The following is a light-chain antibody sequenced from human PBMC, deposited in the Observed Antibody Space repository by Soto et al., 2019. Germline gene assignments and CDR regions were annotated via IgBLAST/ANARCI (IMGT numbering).Light chain of an antibody. CDR3: QQCGSSPWT. V-gene: IGKV3-20*01. CDR1: QSVSSNY. J-gene: IGKJ1*01. CDR2: GAS. Sequence: ESVLTQSPGTLSLSPGERATLSCSASQSVSSNYLAWYQQKPGQAPRLLIYGASNRATGIPDRFSGSGSGTDFTLTISRLEPEDFAVYYCQQCGSSPWTFGQGTKVDIK.